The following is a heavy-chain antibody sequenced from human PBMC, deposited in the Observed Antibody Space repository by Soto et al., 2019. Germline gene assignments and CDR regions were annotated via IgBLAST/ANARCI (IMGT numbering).Heavy chain of an antibody. J-gene: IGHJ4*02. CDR2: IYHSGST. Sequence: PSETLSLTCAVSGGSISGGGSSWNWIRQPPGKGLEYIGYIYHSGSTYYNPSLRSRVIMSLDKSKNHFSLKLSSVTAADTAVYYCARGGYSGYHFMFDYWGQGALVTVSS. CDR1: GGSISGGGSS. D-gene: IGHD5-12*01. CDR3: ARGGYSGYHFMFDY. V-gene: IGHV4-30-2*01.